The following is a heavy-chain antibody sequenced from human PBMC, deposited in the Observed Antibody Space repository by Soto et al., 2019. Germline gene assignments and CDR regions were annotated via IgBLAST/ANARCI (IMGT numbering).Heavy chain of an antibody. CDR3: ASPAEEYSSIPGYGMDV. J-gene: IGHJ6*02. CDR1: GYSFTSYW. V-gene: IGHV5-51*01. CDR2: IYPGDSDT. Sequence: GESLKISCKGSGYSFTSYWIGWVRQMPGKGLEWMGIIYPGDSDTRYSPSFQGQVTISADKSISTAYLQWSSLKASDTAMYYFASPAEEYSSIPGYGMDVWGQGTTVTVSS. D-gene: IGHD6-6*01.